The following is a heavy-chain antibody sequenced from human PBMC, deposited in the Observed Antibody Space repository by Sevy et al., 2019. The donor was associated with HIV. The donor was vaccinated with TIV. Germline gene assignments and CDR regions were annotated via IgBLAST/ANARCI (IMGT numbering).Heavy chain of an antibody. V-gene: IGHV4-39*01. CDR1: DASINTINYY. Sequence: SETLSLTCTVSDASINTINYYWGWIRQPPGKGLEWIASIYYSGNTYHNPSLESRVTISVDTSKNQFSLKLNSVTAADTAVCYCVRHRPQRIPEAADFDYWGQGTLVTVSS. CDR2: IYYSGNT. D-gene: IGHD6-19*01. J-gene: IGHJ4*02. CDR3: VRHRPQRIPEAADFDY.